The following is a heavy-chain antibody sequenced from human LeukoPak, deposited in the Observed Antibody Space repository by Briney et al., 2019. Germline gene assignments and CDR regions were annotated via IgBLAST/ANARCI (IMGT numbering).Heavy chain of an antibody. Sequence: ASVKVSCKASGYTFTSYAMHWVRQAPGQRLEWMGWINAGNGNTKYSQKFQGRVTITRDTSASTAYMELSSLRSEDTAAYYCANGYSGYDFGDAFDIWGQGTMVTVSS. CDR1: GYTFTSYA. J-gene: IGHJ3*02. V-gene: IGHV1-3*01. CDR3: ANGYSGYDFGDAFDI. CDR2: INAGNGNT. D-gene: IGHD5-12*01.